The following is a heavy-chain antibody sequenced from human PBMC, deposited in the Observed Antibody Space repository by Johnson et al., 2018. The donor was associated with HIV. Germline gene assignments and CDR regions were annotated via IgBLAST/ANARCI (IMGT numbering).Heavy chain of an antibody. Sequence: VQLVESGGSLVKPGGSMRLSCAASGFTFTDYYMTWIRQAPGKGLEYVSAISSNGGSTYYANSVKGRFTISRDNSKNALYLQMNSLRAEDTAVYYCARDGGSSPVQGAFDIWGQGTMVTVSS. D-gene: IGHD3-16*01. J-gene: IGHJ3*02. CDR2: ISSNGGST. CDR3: ARDGGSSPVQGAFDI. CDR1: GFTFTDYY. V-gene: IGHV3-64*01.